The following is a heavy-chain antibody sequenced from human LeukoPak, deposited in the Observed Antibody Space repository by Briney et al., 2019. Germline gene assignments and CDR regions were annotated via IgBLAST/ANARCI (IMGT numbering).Heavy chain of an antibody. V-gene: IGHV3-23*01. Sequence: PGGSLRLSCAASGFTFSNSALSWVRQAPGKGLEWVSDISGSGGSTYYADSVKGRFTTSRGNSKNTLYLQMNSLRAEDTAVYYCAKRIQSAMATGYWGQGTLVTVSS. CDR1: GFTFSNSA. CDR2: ISGSGGST. D-gene: IGHD5-18*01. J-gene: IGHJ4*02. CDR3: AKRIQSAMATGY.